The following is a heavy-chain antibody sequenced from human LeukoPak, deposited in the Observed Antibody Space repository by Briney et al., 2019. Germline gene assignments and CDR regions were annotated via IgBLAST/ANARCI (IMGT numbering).Heavy chain of an antibody. CDR1: GYTFTSYD. D-gene: IGHD6-6*01. Sequence: ASVKVSCKASGYTFTSYDTNWVRQATGQGLEWMGWMNPNSGNTGYAQKFQGRVTITRNTSISTAYMELSSLRSEDTAVYYCARGLSPWYSSSGGLLDYWGQGTLVTVSS. J-gene: IGHJ4*02. V-gene: IGHV1-8*03. CDR3: ARGLSPWYSSSGGLLDY. CDR2: MNPNSGNT.